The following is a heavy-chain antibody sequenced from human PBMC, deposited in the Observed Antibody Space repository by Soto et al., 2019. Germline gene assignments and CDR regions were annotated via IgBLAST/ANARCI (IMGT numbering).Heavy chain of an antibody. Sequence: EVQLVESGGGLVQPGGSLRLSCVASGFTLSNHWMHWVRQAPGKGLVWVSRINSGGGTTSYADSVQGRFTISRDNAKNTMYLQMNSLRAEDTAVYYCVSAFGEGYFDLWGRGTLVTVSS. CDR3: VSAFGEGYFDL. V-gene: IGHV3-74*01. J-gene: IGHJ2*01. CDR2: INSGGGTT. CDR1: GFTLSNHW. D-gene: IGHD3-10*01.